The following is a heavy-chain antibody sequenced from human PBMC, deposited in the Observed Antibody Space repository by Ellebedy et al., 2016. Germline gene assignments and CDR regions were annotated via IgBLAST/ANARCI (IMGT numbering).Heavy chain of an antibody. CDR2: ISGRSGSI. CDR3: AKDIWFGEGGLAAFDI. V-gene: IGHV3-9*01. J-gene: IGHJ3*02. CDR1: GFIFDDYA. D-gene: IGHD3-10*01. Sequence: GGSLRLXXAASGFIFDDYAMHWVRQAPGKGLEWVAGISGRSGSIGYADSVKGRFTISRDNAKNSLYLEMNILRIEDTALYYCAKDIWFGEGGLAAFDIWGQGTMVTVSS.